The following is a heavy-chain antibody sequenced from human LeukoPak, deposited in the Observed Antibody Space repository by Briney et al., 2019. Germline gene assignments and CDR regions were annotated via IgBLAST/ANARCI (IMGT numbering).Heavy chain of an antibody. J-gene: IGHJ4*02. CDR2: VYYSGST. V-gene: IGHV4-59*01. CDR3: AVSLRPGGPPQFDY. Sequence: PSETLSLTCTVSGDSISSYYWSWIREPPGKGLECVGYVYYSGSTNYNPSLKSRVTISVDTSKHQFPLKLSSVTAADTAVYYCAVSLRPGGPPQFDYWGQGTLVTVSS. D-gene: IGHD1-14*01. CDR1: GDSISSYY.